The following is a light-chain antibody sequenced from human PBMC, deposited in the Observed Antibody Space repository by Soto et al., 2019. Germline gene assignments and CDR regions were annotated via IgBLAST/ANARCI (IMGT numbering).Light chain of an antibody. CDR3: QHRNNWPPLT. Sequence: EIVIKQSPATLLLSPWERATLSCLASQRVSSNLAWYQPRPGQAPRLFTEGASTRAPGIPARFIGSGSMTEFTLTISSMQTEVSAVYYCQHRNNWPPLT. CDR1: QRVSSN. CDR2: GAS. V-gene: IGKV3D-15*01. J-gene: IGKJ4*01.